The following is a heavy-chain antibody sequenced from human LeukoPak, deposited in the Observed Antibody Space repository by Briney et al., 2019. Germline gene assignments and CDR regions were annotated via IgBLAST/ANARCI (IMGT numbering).Heavy chain of an antibody. Sequence: GESLKISCKGSGYSFTSNWIGWVRQMPGKGLEWMGVIYPSDSDTRYSPSFQGQVTISADKSISTAYLQWRSLKVSDSAMYYCAGLTAVVTFDYWGQGTLVTVSS. J-gene: IGHJ4*02. D-gene: IGHD4-23*01. CDR3: AGLTAVVTFDY. CDR2: IYPSDSDT. CDR1: GYSFTSNW. V-gene: IGHV5-51*01.